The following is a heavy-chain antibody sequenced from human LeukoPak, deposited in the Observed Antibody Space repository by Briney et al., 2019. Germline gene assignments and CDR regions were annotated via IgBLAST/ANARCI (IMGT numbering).Heavy chain of an antibody. Sequence: GGSLRLSCAASGITFIYYAMSWVRQAPGKGLEWVSAIGGRDGSTYYADSVKGRFTISRDNSKNTLYVQMNSLRAEDTAVYYCAKGHYYGSGSLDYWGQGTLVTVSS. CDR3: AKGHYYGSGSLDY. CDR2: IGGRDGST. D-gene: IGHD3-10*01. V-gene: IGHV3-23*01. J-gene: IGHJ4*02. CDR1: GITFIYYA.